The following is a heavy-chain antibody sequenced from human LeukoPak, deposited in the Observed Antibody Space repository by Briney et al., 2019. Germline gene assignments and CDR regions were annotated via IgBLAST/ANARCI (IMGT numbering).Heavy chain of an antibody. D-gene: IGHD3-22*01. CDR1: GFTFSSYA. CDR2: ISYDGSNK. Sequence: GGSLRLSCAASGFTFSSYAMHRVRQAPGKGLEWVAVISYDGSNKYYADSVKGRFTISRDNSKNTLYLQMNSLRAEDTAVYYCAKLIVVVISREVNDYWGQGTLVTVSS. CDR3: AKLIVVVISREVNDY. V-gene: IGHV3-30*01. J-gene: IGHJ4*02.